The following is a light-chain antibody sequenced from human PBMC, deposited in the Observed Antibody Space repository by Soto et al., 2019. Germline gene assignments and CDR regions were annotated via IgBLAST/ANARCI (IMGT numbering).Light chain of an antibody. V-gene: IGKV1-5*03. Sequence: IQMTQFPSTLSASVWETVTITCRASRSYSTWLAWYQQIPGGAPKLLIYKASILESGVPSRFSGSGSGTEFTLTITSLQPEDFATYYCQQYDMFGPGTKVDI. J-gene: IGKJ1*01. CDR3: QQYDM. CDR2: KAS. CDR1: RSYSTW.